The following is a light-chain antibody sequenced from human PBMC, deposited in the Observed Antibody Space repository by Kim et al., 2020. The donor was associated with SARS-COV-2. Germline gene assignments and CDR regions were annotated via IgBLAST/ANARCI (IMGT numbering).Light chain of an antibody. Sequence: QSVLTQPASVSGSPGQLITISCTGTSSDVDDYNYVSWYQQHPGKAPKLMIYEVTKRPSGVSYRFSGSKSGNTASLTISGLQAEDEADYYCSSYTSSSGLMVFGGGTQLTVL. CDR1: SSDVDDYNY. CDR2: EVT. CDR3: SSYTSSSGLMV. V-gene: IGLV2-14*01. J-gene: IGLJ3*02.